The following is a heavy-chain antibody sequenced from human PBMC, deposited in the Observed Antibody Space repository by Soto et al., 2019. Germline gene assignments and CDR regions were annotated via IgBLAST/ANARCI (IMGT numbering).Heavy chain of an antibody. D-gene: IGHD5-12*01. J-gene: IGHJ4*02. Sequence: PGKGLEWLGDINHSGSTTYNPSLQRRVTISVATSKNQFSLKRSAVTAADTAVYYCARHRVGATFYFDYWGQGTLVTVS. V-gene: IGHV4-34*01. CDR2: INHSGST. CDR3: ARHRVGATFYFDY.